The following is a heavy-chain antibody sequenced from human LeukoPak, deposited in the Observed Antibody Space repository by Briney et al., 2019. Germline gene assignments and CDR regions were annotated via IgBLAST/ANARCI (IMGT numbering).Heavy chain of an antibody. V-gene: IGHV4-59*08. Sequence: SETLSLTCTVSGGSISSYYWTWIRQPPGKELEWIGYIYYSGSTNYNPSLKSRVTISVDTSKNQFSLKLSSVTAADTAVYYCARHWMAMAPYWYFDLWGRGTLVTVSS. CDR2: IYYSGST. CDR1: GGSISSYY. CDR3: ARHWMAMAPYWYFDL. D-gene: IGHD5-24*01. J-gene: IGHJ2*01.